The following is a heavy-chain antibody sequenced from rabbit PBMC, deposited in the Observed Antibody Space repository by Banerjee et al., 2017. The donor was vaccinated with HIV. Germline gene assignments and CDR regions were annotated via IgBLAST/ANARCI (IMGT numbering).Heavy chain of an antibody. Sequence: QEQLVESGGGLVTPGASLTLTCTASGFTISSSYWICWVRQAPGKGLEWIACIDTDSSGSTYYASWAKGRFTISKTSSTTVTLQMTSLTAADTATYFCARGLVAGVLDLWGQGTLVTVS. CDR3: ARGLVAGVLDL. D-gene: IGHD3-3*01. CDR2: IDTDSSGST. V-gene: IGHV1S45*01. CDR1: GFTISSSYW. J-gene: IGHJ3*01.